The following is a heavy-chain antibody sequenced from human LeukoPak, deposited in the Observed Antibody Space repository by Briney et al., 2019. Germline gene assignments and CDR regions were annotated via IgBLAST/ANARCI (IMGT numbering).Heavy chain of an antibody. CDR1: GFTFSSYG. V-gene: IGHV3-30*02. CDR2: IRYDGSNK. D-gene: IGHD3-22*01. CDR3: AKDHAAYDSSGPLGY. Sequence: GGSLRLSCAASGFTFSSYGMHWVRQAPGKGLEWVAFIRYDGSNKYYADSVKVRFTISRDNSKNTLYLQMNSLRAEDTAVYYCAKDHAAYDSSGPLGYWGQGTLVTVSS. J-gene: IGHJ4*02.